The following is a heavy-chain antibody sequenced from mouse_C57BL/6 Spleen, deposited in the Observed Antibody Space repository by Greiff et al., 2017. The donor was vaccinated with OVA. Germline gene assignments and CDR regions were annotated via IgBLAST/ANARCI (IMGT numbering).Heavy chain of an antibody. CDR2: INPGSGGT. J-gene: IGHJ2*01. CDR1: GYAFTNYL. CDR3: ARGGVYYGSSYFDY. D-gene: IGHD1-1*01. Sequence: QVQLQQSGAELVRPGTSVKVSCKASGYAFTNYLIEWVKQRPGQGLEWIGVINPGSGGTNYNEKFKGKATLTADKSSSTAYMQLSSLTSEDSAVYFCARGGVYYGSSYFDYWGQGTTLTVSS. V-gene: IGHV1-54*01.